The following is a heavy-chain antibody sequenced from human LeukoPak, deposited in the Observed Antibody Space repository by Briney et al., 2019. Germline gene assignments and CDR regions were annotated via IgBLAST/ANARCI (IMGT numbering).Heavy chain of an antibody. CDR2: FDPEDGET. Sequence: ASVKVSCKVSGYTLTELSMHWVRQAPGKGLEWMGGFDPEDGETTYAQKFQGRVTMTEDTSTDTAYMELSSLRSEDTAVYYCATGPSSSDPFDYWGQGTLVTVSS. CDR1: GYTLTELS. CDR3: ATGPSSSDPFDY. D-gene: IGHD6-13*01. V-gene: IGHV1-24*01. J-gene: IGHJ4*01.